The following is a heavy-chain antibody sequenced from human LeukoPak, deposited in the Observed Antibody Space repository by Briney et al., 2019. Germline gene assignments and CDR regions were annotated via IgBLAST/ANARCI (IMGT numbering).Heavy chain of an antibody. Sequence: PSETLSLTCSVSGGSISIYYWSWIRQPPGKGLEWIGYIYNSGSTNYNPSLKSRVTISVDTSKNQFSLKLSSVTAADTAVYYCARGIRGVDTAMNDAFGIWGQGTMVTVSS. CDR3: ARGIRGVDTAMNDAFGI. D-gene: IGHD5-18*01. V-gene: IGHV4-59*01. CDR1: GGSISIYY. CDR2: IYNSGST. J-gene: IGHJ3*02.